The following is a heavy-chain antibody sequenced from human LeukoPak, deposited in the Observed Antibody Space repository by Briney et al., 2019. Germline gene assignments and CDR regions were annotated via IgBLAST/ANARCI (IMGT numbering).Heavy chain of an antibody. D-gene: IGHD6-13*01. V-gene: IGHV4-4*07. J-gene: IGHJ4*02. Sequence: PSETLSLTCTVSGGSISSYYWSWIRQPAGKGLEWIGRIYTSGSTNYNPSLKSRVTMSVDTSKNQFSLKLSSVTAADTAVYYCARDLTVIAAAGFDYWGQGTLVTVSS. CDR1: GGSISSYY. CDR2: IYTSGST. CDR3: ARDLTVIAAAGFDY.